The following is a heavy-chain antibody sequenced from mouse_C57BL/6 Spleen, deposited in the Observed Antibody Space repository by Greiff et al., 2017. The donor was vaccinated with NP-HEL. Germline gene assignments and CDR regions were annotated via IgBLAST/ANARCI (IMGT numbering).Heavy chain of an antibody. CDR2: IDPETGGT. CDR3: TDRFAY. Sequence: VLLLQSGAGLVRPGASVTLSCKASGYTFTDYEMHWVKQTPVHGLEWIGAIDPETGGTAYNQKFKGQATMTADKTSSTAYMDHRSLTSEDSAVYYSTDRFAYWGQGTLVTVSS. V-gene: IGHV1-15*01. CDR1: GYTFTDYE. J-gene: IGHJ3*01.